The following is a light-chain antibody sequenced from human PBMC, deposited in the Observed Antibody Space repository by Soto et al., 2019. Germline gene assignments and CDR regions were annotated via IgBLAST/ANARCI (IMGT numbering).Light chain of an antibody. CDR3: SSYTSRSTYA. CDR1: SSDVGGYNS. Sequence: QSALAQPASVSGSPGQSITISCTGTSSDVGGYNSVSWYRQHPGKAPKLMIYEVSNRPSGVSDRFSGSKSGNTASLTISGLQAEDEADYYCSSYTSRSTYAFGSGTKVTVL. J-gene: IGLJ1*01. CDR2: EVS. V-gene: IGLV2-14*01.